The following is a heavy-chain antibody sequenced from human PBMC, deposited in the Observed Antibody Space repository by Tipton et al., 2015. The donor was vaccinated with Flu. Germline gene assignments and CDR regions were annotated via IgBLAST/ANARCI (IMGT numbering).Heavy chain of an antibody. Sequence: QVQLVQSGAEVKKPGASVKVSCKASGYTFSNYYVHWVRQAPGQGLEWMGQINPTGGSTIYAQKFQGRVTMTSDTSTSTVYMELSSLRSEDTAVYYCAGPPHRDGYNLGYWGQGTLVTVSS. V-gene: IGHV1-46*01. D-gene: IGHD5-24*01. CDR1: GYTFSNYY. CDR3: AGPPHRDGYNLGY. CDR2: INPTGGST. J-gene: IGHJ4*02.